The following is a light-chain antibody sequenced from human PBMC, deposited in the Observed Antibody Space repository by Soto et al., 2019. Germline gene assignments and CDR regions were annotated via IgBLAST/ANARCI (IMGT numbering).Light chain of an antibody. Sequence: QAVVTQPPSVSGAPGQRVTISCTGSSSNIGAGYDVHWYQQLPGAAPKVLIYGNSNRPSGVPDRFSGSKSATSASLAITGLQAEDEADYYCQSFDSSLSCWVFGGGTKLTVL. CDR3: QSFDSSLSCWV. CDR2: GNS. J-gene: IGLJ3*02. V-gene: IGLV1-40*01. CDR1: SSNIGAGYD.